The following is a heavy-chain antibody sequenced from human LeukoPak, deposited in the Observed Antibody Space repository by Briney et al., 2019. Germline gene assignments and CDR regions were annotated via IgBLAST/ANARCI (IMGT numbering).Heavy chain of an antibody. CDR3: AKGNCGGDCYTYYYFYMDV. V-gene: IGHV3-30*02. Sequence: PGGSLRLSCLGSGFTFSSYGMHWVRQAPGKGLEWVAFIRFDGSNKYYADAVKGRFTISRDNSKNTLYLQMNGLRAEDTAVYYCAKGNCGGDCYTYYYFYMDVWGKGTTVTVSS. D-gene: IGHD2-21*02. CDR1: GFTFSSYG. CDR2: IRFDGSNK. J-gene: IGHJ6*03.